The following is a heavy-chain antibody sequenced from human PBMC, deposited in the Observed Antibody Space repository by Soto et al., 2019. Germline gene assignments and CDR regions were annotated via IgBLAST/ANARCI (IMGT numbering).Heavy chain of an antibody. J-gene: IGHJ4*02. CDR1: GGSFSGYY. CDR2: INHSGST. D-gene: IGHD3-10*01. V-gene: IGHV4-34*01. CDR3: ARPKRDSGGRKFDY. Sequence: SETLSLTCAVYGGSFSGYYWSWIRQPPGKGLEWIGEINHSGSTNYNPSLKSRVTISVDTSKNQFSLKLSSVTAADTAVYYCARPKRDSGGRKFDYWGQGTLVTVSS.